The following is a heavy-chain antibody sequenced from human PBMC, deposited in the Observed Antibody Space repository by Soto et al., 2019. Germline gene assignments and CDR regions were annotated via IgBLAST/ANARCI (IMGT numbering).Heavy chain of an antibody. V-gene: IGHV1-69*13. D-gene: IGHD2-2*01. J-gene: IGHJ6*02. CDR1: GGALNSYA. CDR3: ARDFEYRGSSGLDV. CDR2: IIPIFGTA. Sequence: GGPVEVSSKASGGALNSYAISWAGQGPGQGLEWMGGIIPIFGTANYAQKFQGRVTITADESTSTAYMELSSLRSEDTAVYYCARDFEYRGSSGLDVWGQGTTVT.